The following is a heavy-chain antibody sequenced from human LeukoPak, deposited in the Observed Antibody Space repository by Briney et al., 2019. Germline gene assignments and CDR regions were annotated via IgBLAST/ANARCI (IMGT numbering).Heavy chain of an antibody. CDR1: GFTFSSYS. V-gene: IGHV3-21*01. J-gene: IGHJ4*02. Sequence: GGSLRLSCAASGFTFSSYSMNWVRRAPGKGLDWVSSISIISIYIYYADSVKGRFTISRDNAKNSLYLQMNSLRAEDTAVYYCARELAAGYYYDSSGYGLDYWGQGTLVTVSS. CDR2: ISIISIYI. D-gene: IGHD3-22*01. CDR3: ARELAAGYYYDSSGYGLDY.